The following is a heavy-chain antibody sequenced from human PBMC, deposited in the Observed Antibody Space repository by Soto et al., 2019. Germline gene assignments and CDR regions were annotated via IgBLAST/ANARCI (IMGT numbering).Heavy chain of an antibody. CDR1: GGSMTSSNW. V-gene: IGHV4-4*02. CDR3: ARSEATGLDY. J-gene: IGHJ4*02. Sequence: QVQLQESGPGLVKPSGTLSLTCTVSGGSMTSSNWWNWVRQSPGKGLEWIGEAQHSGRTNYNPSLKSRVTISVDTSKNHFSLKLSSVTAADTAVYYCARSEATGLDYWGQGTLVTVSS. CDR2: AQHSGRT.